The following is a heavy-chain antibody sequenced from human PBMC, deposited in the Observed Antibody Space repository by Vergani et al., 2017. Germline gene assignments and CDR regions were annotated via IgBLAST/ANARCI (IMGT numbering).Heavy chain of an antibody. CDR1: GFALNRHA. Sequence: QVQLVESGGGVVQPGTSLRLSCVVSGFALNRHAMYCVRQAPGKGLEWVVGISFDGTNEYYPDLVKGRFTISSDIAKNTLYLQVRSLRLEDTGVYHCVRDRGLCAGGRCYTEAWDYWVQGTPVTVSS. CDR3: VRDRGLCAGGRCYTEAWDY. V-gene: IGHV3-30-3*01. CDR2: ISFDGTNE. D-gene: IGHD2-2*02. J-gene: IGHJ4*02.